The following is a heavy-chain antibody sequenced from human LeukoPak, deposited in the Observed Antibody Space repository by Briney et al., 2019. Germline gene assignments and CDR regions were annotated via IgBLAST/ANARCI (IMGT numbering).Heavy chain of an antibody. D-gene: IGHD4-23*01. CDR1: GYRFTNYW. CDR3: ARRVDYGGYSGGLNIPEFDY. J-gene: IGHJ4*02. V-gene: IGHV5-51*01. CDR2: IYPDDSDT. Sequence: GESLKISCKGSGYRFTNYWIGWVRQMPGKGLEWMGIIYPDDSDTRYSPSFQGQVTISADESISTAYLQWSSLKASDTAMYYCARRVDYGGYSGGLNIPEFDYWGQGTLVTVSS.